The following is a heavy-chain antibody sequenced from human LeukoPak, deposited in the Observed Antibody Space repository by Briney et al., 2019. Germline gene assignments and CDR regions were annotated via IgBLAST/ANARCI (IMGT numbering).Heavy chain of an antibody. CDR2: ISGSGGST. CDR1: GFTFSSYA. J-gene: IGHJ4*02. CDR3: AKYEDDSYCGGDCYFSFDY. D-gene: IGHD2-21*02. V-gene: IGHV3-23*01. Sequence: GGSLRLSCAASGFTFSSYAMSWVRQAPGKGLEWVSAISGSGGSTYYADSVKGRFTISRDNSKNTLYLQMNSLRAEDTAVYYCAKYEDDSYCGGDCYFSFDYWGQGVLVTVSS.